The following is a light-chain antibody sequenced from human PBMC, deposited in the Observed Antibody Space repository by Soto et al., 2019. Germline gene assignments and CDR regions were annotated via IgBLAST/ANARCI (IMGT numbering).Light chain of an antibody. CDR1: SSDVGGYNY. V-gene: IGLV2-8*01. Sequence: QSVLTQHPSASGSPGQSVTISCTGTSSDVGGYNYVSWYQQHPGKAPKLMIYEVSKRPSGVPDRFSGSKSGNTASLTVSGLQAEDEADYYCNSYAGSNVYVFGTGTKVTVL. J-gene: IGLJ1*01. CDR2: EVS. CDR3: NSYAGSNVYV.